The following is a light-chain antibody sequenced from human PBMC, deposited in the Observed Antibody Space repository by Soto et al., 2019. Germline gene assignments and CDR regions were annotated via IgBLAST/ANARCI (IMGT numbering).Light chain of an antibody. CDR2: EVS. Sequence: QSALTQPPSASGSPGQSVTISCTGTSSDVGGYNSVSWYQQHPGKAPKLMIYEVSKRPSGVPDRFSGSKSGNTASLTVSGLQAEDEADYYCTSFAGSSNVFGTGTKVTVL. CDR1: SSDVGGYNS. J-gene: IGLJ1*01. CDR3: TSFAGSSNV. V-gene: IGLV2-8*01.